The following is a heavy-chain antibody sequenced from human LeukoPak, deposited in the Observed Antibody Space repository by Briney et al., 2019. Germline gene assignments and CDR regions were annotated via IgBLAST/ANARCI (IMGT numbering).Heavy chain of an antibody. D-gene: IGHD2-21*02. CDR3: AKGNYGDSPFDP. CDR1: GFTFSRSG. V-gene: IGHV3-30*18. J-gene: IGHJ5*02. CDR2: TSFDGYNK. Sequence: PGGSLRLSCAASGFTFSRSGMHWVRQAPGKGLEWVAVTSFDGYNKNYADSVKGRFTISRDDSNNTLYLQMNSLRGEDTAVYFCAKGNYGDSPFDPWGQGTLVTVSS.